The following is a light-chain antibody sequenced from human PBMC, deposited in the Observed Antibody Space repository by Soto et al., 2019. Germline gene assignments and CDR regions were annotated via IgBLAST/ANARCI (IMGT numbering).Light chain of an antibody. CDR2: EVR. CDR3: SFYRNSTTPVV. Sequence: QSVLTQPPSVSRSPGQSVTISCTGTSSDVGSYNRVSWYQQPPGTAPKVMIYEVRNRPSGVPDRFSGSKSGNTASLTISGLQAEDEADYYCSFYRNSTTPVVFGGGTKVTVL. J-gene: IGLJ2*01. CDR1: SSDVGSYNR. V-gene: IGLV2-18*01.